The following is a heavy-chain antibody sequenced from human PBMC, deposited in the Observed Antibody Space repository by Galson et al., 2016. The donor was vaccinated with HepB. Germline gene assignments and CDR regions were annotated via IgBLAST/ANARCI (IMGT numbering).Heavy chain of an antibody. CDR3: ARSYLLGRGFGW. D-gene: IGHD7-27*01. CDR1: GDSVPSNSAG. CDR2: TYYRSNWRN. Sequence: RAISGDSVPSNSAGWNWIRQSPSRGLEWLGRTYYRSNWRNEFADSVKSRININPDTFKNHFSLQLNSVTPEDTAVYYCARSYLLGRGFGWWGQGTLVTVSS. V-gene: IGHV6-1*01. J-gene: IGHJ4*02.